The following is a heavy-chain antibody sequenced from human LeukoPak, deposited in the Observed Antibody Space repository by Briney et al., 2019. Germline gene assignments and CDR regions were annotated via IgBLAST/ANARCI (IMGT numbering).Heavy chain of an antibody. CDR3: ASTQRGDYFDY. V-gene: IGHV3-66*01. CDR2: IYSGGST. CDR1: GFTFNKYA. D-gene: IGHD2-15*01. Sequence: PGGSLRLSCAASGFTFNKYAMSWVRQAPGKGLEWVSVIYSGGSTYYADSVKGRFTISRDNSKNTLYLQMNSLRAEDTAVYYCASTQRGDYFDYWGQGTLVTVSS. J-gene: IGHJ4*02.